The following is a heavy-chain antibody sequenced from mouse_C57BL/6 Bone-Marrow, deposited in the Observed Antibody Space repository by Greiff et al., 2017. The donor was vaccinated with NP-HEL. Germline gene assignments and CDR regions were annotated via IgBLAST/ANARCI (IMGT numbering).Heavy chain of an antibody. J-gene: IGHJ4*01. V-gene: IGHV1-22*01. D-gene: IGHD1-1*01. CDR2: INPNNGGT. Sequence: EVQLQQSGPELVKPGASVKMSCKASGYTFTDYNMHWVKQSHGKSLEWIGDINPNNGGTSYNQKFKGKATLTVNKSSSTAYMQLRSLTSEDSAVYYCANPNYYGSSYDYAMDYWGQGTSVTVSS. CDR1: GYTFTDYN. CDR3: ANPNYYGSSYDYAMDY.